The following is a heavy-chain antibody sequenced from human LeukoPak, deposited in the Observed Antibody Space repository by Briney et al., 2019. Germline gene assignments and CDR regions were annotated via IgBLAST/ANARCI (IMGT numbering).Heavy chain of an antibody. Sequence: GGSLRLSCAASGFTFSSYWMHWVRQAPGKGLEWVSAISGSGGSTYYADSVKGRFTISRDNSKNSLYLQMNSLRAEDTAVYYCARHRITIFGGRPIDYWGQGTLVTVSS. J-gene: IGHJ4*02. CDR2: ISGSGGST. D-gene: IGHD3-3*01. V-gene: IGHV3-23*01. CDR3: ARHRITIFGGRPIDY. CDR1: GFTFSSYW.